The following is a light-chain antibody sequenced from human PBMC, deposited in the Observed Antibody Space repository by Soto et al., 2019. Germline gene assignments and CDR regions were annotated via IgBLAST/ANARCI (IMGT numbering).Light chain of an antibody. CDR3: QQYDNRPPGT. J-gene: IGKJ5*01. V-gene: IGKV1-33*01. CDR1: QSISSY. Sequence: DIQMTQSPSSLSASVGDRVTITCRASQSISSYLNWYQQKPGKAPKLLIYDASNLETGVPSRFSGSGSGTDFTFTISSLQPEDIATYYCQQYDNRPPGTFGQGTRLEIK. CDR2: DAS.